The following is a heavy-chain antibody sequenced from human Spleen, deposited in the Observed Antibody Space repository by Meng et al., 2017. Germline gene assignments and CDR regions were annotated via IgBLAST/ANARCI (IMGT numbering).Heavy chain of an antibody. CDR3: ANYYDSSGYYYFDY. D-gene: IGHD3-22*01. CDR2: IYHSGST. J-gene: IGHJ4*02. V-gene: IGHV4-4*02. CDR1: GGSISSSNW. Sequence: QAQVQESGPGLGKPSGTLSLTCAVFGGSISSSNWWSWVRQPPGKGLEWIGEIYHSGSTNYNPSLKSLVTISVDTSKNQFSLKLSSVTAADTAVYYCANYYDSSGYYYFDYWGQGTLVTVSS.